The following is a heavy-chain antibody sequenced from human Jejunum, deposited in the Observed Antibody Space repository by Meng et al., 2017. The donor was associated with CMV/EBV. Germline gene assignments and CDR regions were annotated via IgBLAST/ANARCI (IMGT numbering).Heavy chain of an antibody. CDR1: GGSISDYY. J-gene: IGHJ4*02. D-gene: IGHD1-1*01. V-gene: IGHV4-30-4*08. CDR3: ARERLTTGLTNFDY. CDR2: INYSGST. Sequence: QVQLQESGPGLVKPSETLSLTCTVSGGSISDYYWSWIRQPPGKGLEWIGYINYSGSTHCDPSLRSRVTMSVDTSKNQYSLKLSSVTAADTAVYYCARERLTTGLTNFDYWGQGTLVTVSS.